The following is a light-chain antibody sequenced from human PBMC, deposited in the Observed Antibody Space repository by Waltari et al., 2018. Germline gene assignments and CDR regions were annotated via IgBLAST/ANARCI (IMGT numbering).Light chain of an antibody. CDR2: DAS. J-gene: IGKJ1*01. V-gene: IGKV3-20*01. CDR1: QSVGRS. CDR3: QNYVRLPVT. Sequence: DIVLPQSPGTLSLSPRARPTFACRASQSVGRSLVWYQEKPGQAPRLLIYDASTRATGIPDRFSGSGSGTDFSLTISRLEPEDFAVYFCQNYVRLPVTFGQGTKVEIK.